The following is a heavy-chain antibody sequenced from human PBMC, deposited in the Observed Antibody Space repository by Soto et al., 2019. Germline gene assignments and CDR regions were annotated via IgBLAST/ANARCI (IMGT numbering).Heavy chain of an antibody. D-gene: IGHD3-9*01. CDR2: INPNSGGT. CDR1: GYTFTGYY. J-gene: IGHJ5*02. V-gene: IGHV1-2*04. Sequence: EASVKVSCKASGYTFTGYYMHWVRQAPGQGLEWMGWINPNSGGTNYAQKFQGWVTMTRDTSISTAYMELSRLRSDDTAVYYCARDNSVLRYFDWLFPQGNWFDPWGQGTLVTVSS. CDR3: ARDNSVLRYFDWLFPQGNWFDP.